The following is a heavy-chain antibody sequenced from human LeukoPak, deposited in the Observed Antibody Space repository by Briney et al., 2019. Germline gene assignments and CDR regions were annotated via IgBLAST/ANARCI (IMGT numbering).Heavy chain of an antibody. V-gene: IGHV4-34*01. CDR1: DGSFSGYS. D-gene: IGHD6-6*01. CDR3: ARGVKQLGRYYFYMDV. J-gene: IGHJ6*03. Sequence: EPSETLSLTCVLSDGSFSGYSWNWIRQPPGKGLECIGEVSPSGSTNYSPSLKSRLSISLDRSKNQFSLNLPSVTAADTAVYYCARGVKQLGRYYFYMDVWGNGTTVTVSS. CDR2: VSPSGST.